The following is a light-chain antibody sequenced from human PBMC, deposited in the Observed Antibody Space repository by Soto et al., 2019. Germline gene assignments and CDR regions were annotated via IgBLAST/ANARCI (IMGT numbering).Light chain of an antibody. CDR3: GAWDSSLSVVV. Sequence: QPVLTQPPSVSAAPGQKVTISCSGSSANIGNNYVSWYQQLPGTAPKLVIYDSDKRPSEIPDRFSASKSGTSATLDITGLQTGDEADYYCGAWDSSLSVVVFGGGTKVTVL. V-gene: IGLV1-51*01. J-gene: IGLJ2*01. CDR2: DSD. CDR1: SANIGNNY.